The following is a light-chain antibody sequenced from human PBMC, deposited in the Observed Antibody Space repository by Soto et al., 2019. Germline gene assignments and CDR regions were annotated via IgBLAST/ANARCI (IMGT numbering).Light chain of an antibody. CDR3: QQYNSYPLT. CDR2: ATS. V-gene: IGKV1-16*01. CDR1: QGVNSN. J-gene: IGKJ5*01. Sequence: DIPMTQSPSSLSASVGDRVTITCRASQGVNSNLAWFQQKPGKAPKSLIYATSNLQSGVPSRFSGSGSATDFTLTISSLQPEDFAIYYYQQYNSYPLTFCQATRLEIK.